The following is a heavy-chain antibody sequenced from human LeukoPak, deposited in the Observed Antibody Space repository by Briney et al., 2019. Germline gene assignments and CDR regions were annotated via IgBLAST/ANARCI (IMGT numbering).Heavy chain of an antibody. CDR2: ISSNSRYI. Sequence: GGSLRLPCVVSAFTFSTDSMNWVRQAPGKGLEWVSSISSNSRYIYYADSVKGRFTISRDNAKNSLYLQMNSLRAEDTAVYYCARSLTGDLDWFDPWGQGALVTVSS. D-gene: IGHD7-27*01. CDR1: AFTFSTDS. CDR3: ARSLTGDLDWFDP. V-gene: IGHV3-21*06. J-gene: IGHJ5*02.